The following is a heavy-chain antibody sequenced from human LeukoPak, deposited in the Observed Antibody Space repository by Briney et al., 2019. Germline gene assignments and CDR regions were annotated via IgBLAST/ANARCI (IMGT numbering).Heavy chain of an antibody. CDR3: ARDPYCSGGSCYDDNWFDP. CDR1: GFTFSSYA. D-gene: IGHD2-15*01. V-gene: IGHV3-30-3*01. CDR2: ISYDGSNK. J-gene: IGHJ5*02. Sequence: GRSLRLSCAASGFTFSSYAMHWVRQAPGKGLEWVAVISYDGSNKYYADSVKGRFTISRDNSKNTLYLQMNSLRAEDTAVYYCARDPYCSGGSCYDDNWFDPWGQGTLVTVPS.